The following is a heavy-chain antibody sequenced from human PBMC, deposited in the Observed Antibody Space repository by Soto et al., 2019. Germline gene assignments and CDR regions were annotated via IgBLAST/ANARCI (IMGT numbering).Heavy chain of an antibody. D-gene: IGHD5-12*01. CDR1: GGSISSGGYY. J-gene: IGHJ5*02. CDR3: ARAGVATIYPGNNWFDP. CDR2: IYYSGST. V-gene: IGHV4-31*03. Sequence: SEILSLTCTVSGGSISSGGYYWSWIRQHPGKGLEWIGYIYYSGSTYYNPSLKSRVTISVDTSKNQFSLKLSSVTAADTAVYYCARAGVATIYPGNNWFDPWGQGTLVTVSS.